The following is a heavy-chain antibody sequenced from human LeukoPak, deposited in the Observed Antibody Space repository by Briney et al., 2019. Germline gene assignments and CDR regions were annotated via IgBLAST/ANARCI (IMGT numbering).Heavy chain of an antibody. CDR3: AKDSRGVGAFDI. D-gene: IGHD3-10*01. Sequence: SGGSLRLSCAASGFTFSSYGMHWVRQAPGKGLEWVAVISYDGSNKYYADSVKGRFTISRDNSKNTLYLQMNSLRAEDTAVYYCAKDSRGVGAFDIWGQGTMVTVSS. CDR2: ISYDGSNK. V-gene: IGHV3-30*18. CDR1: GFTFSSYG. J-gene: IGHJ3*02.